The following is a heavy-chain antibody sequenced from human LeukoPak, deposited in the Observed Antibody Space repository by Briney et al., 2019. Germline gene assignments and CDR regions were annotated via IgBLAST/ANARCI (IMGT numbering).Heavy chain of an antibody. CDR2: INPSGGST. V-gene: IGHV1-46*01. CDR1: GYTFTSYY. CDR3: ARDRIHMTTNDAFDI. D-gene: IGHD4-17*01. J-gene: IGHJ3*02. Sequence: ASVKVSCKASGYTFTSYYMHWVRQAPGQGLEWMGIINPSGGSTSYAQKFQGRVTMTRDTSTSTVYMELSSLRSEDTAVYYCARDRIHMTTNDAFDIWGQGTMVTVSS.